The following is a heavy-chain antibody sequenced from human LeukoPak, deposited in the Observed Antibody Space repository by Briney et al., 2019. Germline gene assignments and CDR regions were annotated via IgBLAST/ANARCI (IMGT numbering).Heavy chain of an antibody. CDR1: GGSISSYY. CDR2: IYHSGST. CDR3: ARDFRDYYVSRLDP. J-gene: IGHJ5*02. D-gene: IGHD3-10*02. Sequence: SETLSLTFTVSGGSISSYYWSWIRQPPGKRLEWIGYIYHSGSTNYNSSLKSRVTISLDTSKNQFSLKLSSVTAADTAIYYCARDFRDYYVSRLDPWGQGSLVTVSS. V-gene: IGHV4-59*01.